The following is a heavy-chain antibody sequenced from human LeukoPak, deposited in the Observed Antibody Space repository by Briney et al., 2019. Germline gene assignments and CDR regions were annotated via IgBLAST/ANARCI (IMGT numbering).Heavy chain of an antibody. CDR2: IRSKAYGGTT. CDR1: GFTFRDYG. D-gene: IGHD5-12*01. V-gene: IGHV3-49*04. J-gene: IGHJ4*02. CDR3: TRGGGYDYLFDF. Sequence: GGSLRLSCTASGFTFRDYGMSWVRQAPGQGLEWVGFIRSKAYGGTTEYAASVKGRFSISRDDSKSIAYLQINSLKIEDTAVYYCTRGGGYDYLFDFWGQGTLVTVSS.